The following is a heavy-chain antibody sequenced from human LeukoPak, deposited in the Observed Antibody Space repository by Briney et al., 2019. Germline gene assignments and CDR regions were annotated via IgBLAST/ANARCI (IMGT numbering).Heavy chain of an antibody. V-gene: IGHV3-30*04. CDR3: ARDDRSLRVYYFDS. D-gene: IGHD4-17*01. CDR2: ISYEGTVK. Sequence: RMSLRLSCAASGFTFSSYAMHWVRQAPGKGLEWVAMISYEGTVKYNAESVKGRFTISRDNSKNTLFLQMDSLRGDDTALYYCARDDRSLRVYYFDSWGQGTLVTVSS. J-gene: IGHJ4*02. CDR1: GFTFSSYA.